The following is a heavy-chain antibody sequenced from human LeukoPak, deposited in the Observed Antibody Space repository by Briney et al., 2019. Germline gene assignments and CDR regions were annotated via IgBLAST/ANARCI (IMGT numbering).Heavy chain of an antibody. CDR2: INPNSGGT. J-gene: IGHJ3*02. D-gene: IGHD2-21*02. V-gene: IGHV1-2*06. CDR1: GYTFTGYY. Sequence: ASVKVSCKASGYTFTGYYMHWVRQAPGQGLEWMGRINPNSGGTNYAQKFQGRVTMTRDTSISTAYMELSRLRSDDTAVYYCSREFPFCGADCFSGVFDIWGQGTMVIVS. CDR3: SREFPFCGADCFSGVFDI.